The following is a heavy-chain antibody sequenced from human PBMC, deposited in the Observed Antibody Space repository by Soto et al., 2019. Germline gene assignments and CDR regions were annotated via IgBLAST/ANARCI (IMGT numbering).Heavy chain of an antibody. CDR2: INAGNGNT. CDR1: GYTFTSYA. V-gene: IGHV1-3*05. CDR3: ARGANWVDI. J-gene: IGHJ3*02. Sequence: QVQLVQSGAEEKKPGASVTVSCKASGYTFTSYAMHWVRQAPGQRLEWMAWINAGNGNTKYSQKFRGRVTITRDTSASTAYMGLSSLRSEDTAVYYCARGANWVDIWGQGTMVTVSS. D-gene: IGHD7-27*01.